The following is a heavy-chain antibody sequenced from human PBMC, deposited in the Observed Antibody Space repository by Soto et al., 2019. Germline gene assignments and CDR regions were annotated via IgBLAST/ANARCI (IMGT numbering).Heavy chain of an antibody. CDR3: ASSRGSWYRIDY. CDR1: GFTFSSYG. D-gene: IGHD6-13*01. Sequence: PGGSLRLSCAASGFTFSSYGMHWVRQAPGKGLEWVAVIWYDGSNKYYADSVKGRFTISRDNSKNTLYLQMNSLRAEDTAVYYCASSRGSWYRIDYWGQGTLVTVSS. V-gene: IGHV3-33*01. CDR2: IWYDGSNK. J-gene: IGHJ4*02.